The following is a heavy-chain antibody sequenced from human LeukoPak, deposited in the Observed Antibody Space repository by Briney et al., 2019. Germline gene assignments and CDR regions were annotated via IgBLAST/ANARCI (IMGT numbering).Heavy chain of an antibody. CDR3: ARAGWLRTKGYFDY. D-gene: IGHD5-12*01. CDR2: INHSGST. V-gene: IGHV4-34*01. CDR1: GGAFRGYY. Sequence: PSGTPSLPPAVHGGAFRGYYWGWIRQPPRKGVGWIGEINHSGSTNYNPSLKSRVTISVDTSKNQSSLKLSSVTAADTAVYYCARAGWLRTKGYFDYWGQGTLVTVSS. J-gene: IGHJ4*02.